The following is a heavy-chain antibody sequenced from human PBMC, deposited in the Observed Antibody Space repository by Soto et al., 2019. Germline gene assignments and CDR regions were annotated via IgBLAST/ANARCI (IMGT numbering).Heavy chain of an antibody. J-gene: IGHJ6*02. CDR2: INSDGSST. D-gene: IGHD3-3*01. Sequence: GGSLRLSCAASGFTFSSYWMHWVRQAPGKGLVWVSRINSDGSSTSYADSVKGRFTISRDNAKNTLYLQMNSLRAEDTAVYYCARAWGTFTIFGVVKHSHYGMDVWGQGTTVTVSS. CDR1: GFTFSSYW. CDR3: ARAWGTFTIFGVVKHSHYGMDV. V-gene: IGHV3-74*01.